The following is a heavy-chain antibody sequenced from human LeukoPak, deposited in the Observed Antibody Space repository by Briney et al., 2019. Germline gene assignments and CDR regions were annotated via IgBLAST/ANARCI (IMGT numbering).Heavy chain of an antibody. Sequence: GGSLRLSCAASGFTVSSYNMSWVRQAPGQGLEWVSYISSGGGSIFYADSVKGRFSISRDNAKDSLYLQMNSLRDHDTAVDIGAIVASTTYLASSGQGDLVTVSS. D-gene: IGHD1-7*01. CDR3: AIVASTTYLAS. J-gene: IGHJ4*02. CDR1: GFTVSSYN. CDR2: ISSGGGSI. V-gene: IGHV3-48*02.